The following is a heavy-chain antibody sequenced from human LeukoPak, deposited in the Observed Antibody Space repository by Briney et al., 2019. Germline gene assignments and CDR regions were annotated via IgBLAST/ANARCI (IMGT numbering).Heavy chain of an antibody. CDR1: GYSFPNYW. Sequence: GESLKISCKGSGYSFPNYWIGWVRQMPGKGLERMGTIDPGDSDTRYSPSFQGQVTISADKSISTAYLQWSSLKASDTAIYYCARTSRGYSYAEAFDIWGQGTMVTVSS. D-gene: IGHD5-18*01. V-gene: IGHV5-51*01. CDR2: IDPGDSDT. CDR3: ARTSRGYSYAEAFDI. J-gene: IGHJ3*02.